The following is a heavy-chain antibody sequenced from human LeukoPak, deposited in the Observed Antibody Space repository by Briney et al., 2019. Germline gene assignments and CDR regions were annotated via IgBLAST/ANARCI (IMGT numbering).Heavy chain of an antibody. CDR2: IYYSGST. CDR3: ARGPKYGDYESLVDY. Sequence: SETLSLTCTVSGGSITSYYWSWIRQPPGKGLEWIGYIYYSGSTNCSPSLKSRVTISVDTSKNQFSLQLTSVTAADTAVYYCARGPKYGDYESLVDYWGQGTLVTVSS. V-gene: IGHV4-59*01. D-gene: IGHD4-17*01. CDR1: GGSITSYY. J-gene: IGHJ4*02.